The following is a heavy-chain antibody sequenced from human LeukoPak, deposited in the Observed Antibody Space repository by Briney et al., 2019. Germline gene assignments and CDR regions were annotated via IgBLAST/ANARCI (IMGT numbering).Heavy chain of an antibody. CDR3: ARAGFGEHLDY. CDR1: GYTFTTYY. Sequence: ASVKVSCKASGYTFTTYYIHWVRQAPGQGLEWMGIINPSGGSTSYAQKFQGRVTMTRDTSTSTVYMELSSLRSEDTAVYFYARAGFGEHLDYWGQGTLVTVSS. D-gene: IGHD3-10*01. CDR2: INPSGGST. V-gene: IGHV1-46*01. J-gene: IGHJ4*02.